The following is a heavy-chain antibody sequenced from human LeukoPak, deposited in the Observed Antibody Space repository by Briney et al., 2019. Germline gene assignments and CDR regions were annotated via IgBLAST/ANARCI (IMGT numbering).Heavy chain of an antibody. CDR3: ATSGTYYALDDY. V-gene: IGHV4-34*01. D-gene: IGHD1-26*01. CDR1: GRSFRDYY. J-gene: IGHJ4*02. CDR2: TNQRGST. Sequence: ADPLPLTCAVYGRSFRDYYWRWIPASPGMGLEWMWETNQRGSTNYNPSLKSRVTISVDTSKNHFSLKLRYVTAADTAIYYCATSGTYYALDDYGGQGTLVTVSS.